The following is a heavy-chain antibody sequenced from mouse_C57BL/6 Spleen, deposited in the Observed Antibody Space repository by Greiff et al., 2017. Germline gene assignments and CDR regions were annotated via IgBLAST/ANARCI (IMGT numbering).Heavy chain of an antibody. D-gene: IGHD1-2*01. J-gene: IGHJ1*03. Sequence: QVQLKESGPGLVQPSQSLSITCTVSGFSLTSYGVHWVRQSPGKGLEWLGVIWRGGSTDYNAAFISRLSISKDNSKSQVFFKMNSLQADDTAIYYCARRLPDWYFDVWGTGTTVTVSS. CDR1: GFSLTSYG. CDR3: ARRLPDWYFDV. CDR2: IWRGGST. V-gene: IGHV2-2*01.